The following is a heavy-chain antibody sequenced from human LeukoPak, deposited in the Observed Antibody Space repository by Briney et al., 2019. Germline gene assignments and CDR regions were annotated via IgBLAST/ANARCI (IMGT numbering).Heavy chain of an antibody. V-gene: IGHV4-59*01. CDR1: GGSISSYY. Sequence: SETLSLTCTASGGSISSYYWSWIRQPPGKGLEWIGYIYYSGSTNYNPSLKSRVTISVDTSKNQFSLKLSSVTAADTAVYYCAGGAYGDFLRGWFDPWGQGTLVTVSS. CDR3: AGGAYGDFLRGWFDP. J-gene: IGHJ5*02. CDR2: IYYSGST. D-gene: IGHD4-17*01.